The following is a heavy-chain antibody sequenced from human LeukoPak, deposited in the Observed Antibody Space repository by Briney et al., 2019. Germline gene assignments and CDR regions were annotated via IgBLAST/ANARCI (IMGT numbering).Heavy chain of an antibody. J-gene: IGHJ4*02. V-gene: IGHV1-18*01. CDR1: GSTFTSYG. CDR2: INTYNDKT. D-gene: IGHD3-22*01. CDR3: ARDGLGYYDSSGLDY. Sequence: ASVKVSCKAAGSTFTSYGITWVRRAPGQGLEWMGWINTYNDKTNYPQTFQGRATMTADTSTSTAYMELRSLRSDDTAVYFCARDGLGYYDSSGLDYWGQGTLVTVSS.